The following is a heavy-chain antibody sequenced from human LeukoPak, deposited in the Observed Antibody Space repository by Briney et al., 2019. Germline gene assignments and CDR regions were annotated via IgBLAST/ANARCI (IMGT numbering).Heavy chain of an antibody. V-gene: IGHV1-46*01. D-gene: IGHD6-13*01. CDR3: ARDMAAALEIDY. CDR1: GYTFTSYY. J-gene: IGHJ4*02. CDR2: INPSGGST. Sequence: ASVKVSCKASGYTFTSYYMHWVRQAPGQGLEWMGLINPSGGSTSYAQKFQGRVTMTRDTSTSTVYMELSSLRSEDTAVYYCARDMAAALEIDYWGQGTLVTVSS.